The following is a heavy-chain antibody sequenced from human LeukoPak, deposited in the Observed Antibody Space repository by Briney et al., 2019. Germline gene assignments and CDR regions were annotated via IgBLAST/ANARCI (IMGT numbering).Heavy chain of an antibody. CDR3: TKTAVAAYFDY. CDR1: GFTFGDYA. V-gene: IGHV3-49*04. J-gene: IGHJ4*02. Sequence: GGSLRLSCTASGFTFGDYAMSWVRQAPGKGLEWVGFIRSKAYGGTTEYAASVKGRFTISRDDSKSIAYLQMSSLKTEDTAVYYCTKTAVAAYFDYWGQGTLVTVSS. CDR2: IRSKAYGGTT. D-gene: IGHD6-19*01.